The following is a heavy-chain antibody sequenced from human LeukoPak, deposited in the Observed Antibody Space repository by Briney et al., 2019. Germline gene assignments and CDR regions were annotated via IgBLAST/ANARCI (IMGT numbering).Heavy chain of an antibody. J-gene: IGHJ5*02. CDR3: ARVLWFGEFVNWFDP. CDR2: INHSGST. Sequence: SETLSLTCAVYGGSFSGYYWSWIRQPPGKGLEWIGEINHSGSTNYNPSLKSRVTISVDTSKNQFSLKLSSVTAADTTVYYCARVLWFGEFVNWFDPWGQGTLVTVSS. D-gene: IGHD3-10*01. V-gene: IGHV4-34*01. CDR1: GGSFSGYY.